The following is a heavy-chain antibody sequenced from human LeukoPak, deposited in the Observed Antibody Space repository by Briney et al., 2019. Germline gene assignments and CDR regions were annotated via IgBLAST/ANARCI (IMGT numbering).Heavy chain of an antibody. CDR2: INHSGST. CDR3: ARRYYYGSGSYYDY. J-gene: IGHJ4*02. CDR1: GGSFSGYY. Sequence: KPSETLSLTCAVYGGSFSGYYWSWIRQPPGKGLEWIGEINHSGSTNYNPSLKSRVTISVDTSKNQFSLKLSSVTAADTAVYYCARRYYYGSGSYYDYWGQGTLVTVSS. D-gene: IGHD3-10*01. V-gene: IGHV4-34*01.